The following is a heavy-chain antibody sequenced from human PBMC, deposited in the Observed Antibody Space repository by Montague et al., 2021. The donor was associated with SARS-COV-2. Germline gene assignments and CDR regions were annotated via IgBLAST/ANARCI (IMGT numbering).Heavy chain of an antibody. J-gene: IGHJ2*01. Sequence: TLSLTCSVSGGSINTGGYYWNWIQQSAGKGLEWIGRIYSSGSTNSRPSLKSRVTISLDTSKNQFSPWLSSVTAADTAVYYCARDPGYTSFTRWYFDLWGPGTLVTVSS. D-gene: IGHD5-18*01. CDR3: ARDPGYTSFTRWYFDL. CDR1: GGSINTGGYY. V-gene: IGHV4-61*02. CDR2: IYSSGST.